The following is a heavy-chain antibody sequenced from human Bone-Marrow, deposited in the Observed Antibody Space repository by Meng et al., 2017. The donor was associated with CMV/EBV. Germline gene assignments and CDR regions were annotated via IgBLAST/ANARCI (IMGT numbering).Heavy chain of an antibody. Sequence: LRLSCAISGDTVSSNSATWNWIRQSPSRGIEWLGMTYYRSKWYNDYAVAVKSRITINPDTSKTQFSLQLNSVTPDDTGVYYCAIGLRGAVDYWGQGTLVTVSS. CDR1: GDTVSSNSAT. CDR3: AIGLRGAVDY. D-gene: IGHD3-3*01. CDR2: TYYRSKWYN. J-gene: IGHJ4*02. V-gene: IGHV6-1*01.